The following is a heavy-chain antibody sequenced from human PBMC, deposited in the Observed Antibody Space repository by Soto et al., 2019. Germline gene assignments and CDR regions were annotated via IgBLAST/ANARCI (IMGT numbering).Heavy chain of an antibody. CDR2: IKPDGGAT. J-gene: IGHJ4*02. CDR3: FGGNGGPQ. V-gene: IGHV3-7*03. Sequence: GGSLRLSCATSDFTFRNSWINWVRQAPGKGLEWVANIKPDGGATNYVDSVKGRFTISRNNVRNSASLQMNSLRVEDTAVYFCFGGNGGPQWGQGTLVTVSS. D-gene: IGHD3-16*01. CDR1: DFTFRNSW.